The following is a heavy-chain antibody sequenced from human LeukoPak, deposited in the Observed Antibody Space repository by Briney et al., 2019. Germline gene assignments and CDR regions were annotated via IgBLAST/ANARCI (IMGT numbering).Heavy chain of an antibody. V-gene: IGHV3-21*04. CDR2: ISSSSSYI. CDR3: ARDDPGGYGGYPH. J-gene: IGHJ4*02. CDR1: GFTFSSYS. Sequence: AGGSLRFSCAASGFTFSSYSMNWVRQAPGKGLEGVSSISSSSSYIYYADSVKGRFTISRDSAKNSLYLKMSSLRAEDTAVYYCARDDPGGYGGYPHWGQGTLVTVSS. D-gene: IGHD4-17*01.